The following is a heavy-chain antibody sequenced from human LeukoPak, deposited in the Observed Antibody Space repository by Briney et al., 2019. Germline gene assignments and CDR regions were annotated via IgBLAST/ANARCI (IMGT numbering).Heavy chain of an antibody. CDR1: GGSISSSNYY. D-gene: IGHD3-16*02. CDR3: ARTLGWASSRYPFDG. J-gene: IGHJ4*02. CDR2: MYYSGNT. V-gene: IGHV4-39*01. Sequence: SETLSLTSTVSGGSISSSNYYWGWIRQPPGKGLEWIGSMYYSGNTDYNPSLKSRVTISVDTSKNQFSLKVNSVTAADTAVYYCARTLGWASSRYPFDGWGQGTLVTVSS.